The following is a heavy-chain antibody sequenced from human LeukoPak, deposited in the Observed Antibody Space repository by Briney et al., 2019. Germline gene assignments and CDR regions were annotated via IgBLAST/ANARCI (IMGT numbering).Heavy chain of an antibody. CDR2: FDPEDGET. D-gene: IGHD2/OR15-2a*01. Sequence: GASVKVSCKFSGYTLTELSMHWVRQAPGKGLEGMGGFDPEDGETIYAQKFQGRVTMTEYTSTDTAYMELRSLRSEDTAVYYCATLIAPSGFDYWGQGTLVTVSS. CDR3: ATLIAPSGFDY. V-gene: IGHV1-24*01. CDR1: GYTLTELS. J-gene: IGHJ4*02.